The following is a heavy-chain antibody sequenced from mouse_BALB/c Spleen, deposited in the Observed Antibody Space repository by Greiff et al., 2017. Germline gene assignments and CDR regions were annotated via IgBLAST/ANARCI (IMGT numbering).Heavy chain of an antibody. CDR3: TRGTGAGYAMDY. D-gene: IGHD4-1*01. V-gene: IGHV1S22*01. CDR2: IYPGSGST. Sequence: LMQPGSELVRPGASVKLSCKASGYTFTSYWMHWVKQRHGQGLEWIGNIYPGSGSTNYDEKFKSKGILTVDTSSSTAYLHLSSLTSEDSAVYDCTRGTGAGYAMDYWGQGTSVTVSS. CDR1: GYTFTSYW. J-gene: IGHJ4*01.